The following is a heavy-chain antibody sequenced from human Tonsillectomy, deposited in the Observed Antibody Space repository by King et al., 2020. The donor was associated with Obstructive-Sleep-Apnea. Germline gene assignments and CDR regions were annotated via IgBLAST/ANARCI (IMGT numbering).Heavy chain of an antibody. CDR3: ATVAISTATYYFDY. CDR1: GYTFTGYY. D-gene: IGHD4-17*01. J-gene: IGHJ4*02. V-gene: IGHV1-2*02. CDR2: INPNSGGT. Sequence: QLVQSGAEVKKPGASVKVSCKASGYTFTGYYIHWVRQAPGQGLEWMGWINPNSGGTNSAQKFQGRVTMTRDTSISTAYMELSRLISDDTAVYYCATVAISTATYYFDYWGQGTPVTVSS.